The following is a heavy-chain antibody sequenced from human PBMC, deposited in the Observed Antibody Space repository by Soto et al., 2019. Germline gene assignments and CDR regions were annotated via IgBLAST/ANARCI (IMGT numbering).Heavy chain of an antibody. Sequence: EVQLVETGGGLMQPGGSLRLSCAASGFTVSSNYMSWVRQAPGKGLEWVSVIYSGGSTYYADSARGRFTISRDSSKNTLSLQMNSLRAEDTAMYYCAREDNRTSWAFDCWGQGTLVTVSS. CDR2: IYSGGST. CDR1: GFTVSSNY. V-gene: IGHV3-53*02. D-gene: IGHD2-2*01. CDR3: AREDNRTSWAFDC. J-gene: IGHJ4*02.